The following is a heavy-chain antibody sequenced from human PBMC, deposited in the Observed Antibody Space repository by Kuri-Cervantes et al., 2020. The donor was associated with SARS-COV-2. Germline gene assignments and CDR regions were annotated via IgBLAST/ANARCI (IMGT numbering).Heavy chain of an antibody. V-gene: IGHV4-34*01. CDR2: INHSGST. CDR1: GGSFSGYY. CDR3: ARHAGRYTSAHRNFGS. D-gene: IGHD6-19*01. Sequence: SQTLSLTCAVYGGSFSGYYWSWIRQPPGKGLEWIGEINHSGSTNYNPSLKRRVTISVDTSKNQFSLRLNSVTATDTAVYYCARHAGRYTSAHRNFGSWGQGTLVTVSS. J-gene: IGHJ4*02.